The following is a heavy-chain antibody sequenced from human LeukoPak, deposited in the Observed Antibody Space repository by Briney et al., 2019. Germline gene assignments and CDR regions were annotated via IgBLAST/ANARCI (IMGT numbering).Heavy chain of an antibody. V-gene: IGHV1-69*04. CDR1: GGTFISYA. Sequence: SVKVSCKASGGTFISYAISWVRQASGQGLEWMGRIIPILGIANYAQKFQGRVTITADKSTSTAYMELSSLRSEDTAVYYCASCLTRDYYYYGMDVWGQGTTVTVSS. J-gene: IGHJ6*02. CDR3: ASCLTRDYYYYGMDV. D-gene: IGHD5/OR15-5a*01. CDR2: IIPILGIA.